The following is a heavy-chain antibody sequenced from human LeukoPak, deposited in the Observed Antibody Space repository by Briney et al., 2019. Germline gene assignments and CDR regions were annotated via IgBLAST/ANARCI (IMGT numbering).Heavy chain of an antibody. CDR1: GLTFSSYA. Sequence: GGSLRLSCAASGLTFSSYAMHWVRQAPGKGLEWVAVISYDGSNKYYADSVKGRFTISRDNSKNTLYLQMNSLRAEDTAVYYCARESVDRDPDYDYGMDVWGKGTTVTVSS. CDR3: ARESVDRDPDYDYGMDV. D-gene: IGHD2-15*01. J-gene: IGHJ6*04. V-gene: IGHV3-30*04. CDR2: ISYDGSNK.